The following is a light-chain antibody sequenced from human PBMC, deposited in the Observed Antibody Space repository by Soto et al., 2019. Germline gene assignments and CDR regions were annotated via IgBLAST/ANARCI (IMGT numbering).Light chain of an antibody. J-gene: IGKJ4*01. CDR1: RDISNY. Sequence: DIQMTQSPSSLSATIGDRVTISCQASRDISNYINWYQQKPGRAPKLLIYDVSNLETGVPSRFSGSGSGTDFTFTISSLQPEDIATYYCQQYLSLPPLTFSGGTRVEIK. CDR3: QQYLSLPPLT. CDR2: DVS. V-gene: IGKV1-33*01.